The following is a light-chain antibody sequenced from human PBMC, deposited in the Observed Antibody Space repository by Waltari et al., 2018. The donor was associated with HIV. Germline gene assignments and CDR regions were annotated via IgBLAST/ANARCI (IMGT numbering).Light chain of an antibody. V-gene: IGLV2-14*03. CDR2: DVT. Sequence: QSALPQPASVSGSPGQSITISCTGTSSDVGGFNYVSWYQQHPSKAPKRMVYDVTNPPSAVSIRFSGSTSRNTAILTSSGLHAEDEADNYCSTYTPSHTVVFDGGTKQTVL. J-gene: IGLJ2*01. CDR3: STYTPSHTVV. CDR1: SSDVGGFNY.